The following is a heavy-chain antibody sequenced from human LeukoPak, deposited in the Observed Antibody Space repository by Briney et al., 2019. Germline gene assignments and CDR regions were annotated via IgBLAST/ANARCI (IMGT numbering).Heavy chain of an antibody. CDR1: GGSISSGGYS. CDR2: IYYSGST. V-gene: IGHV4-31*03. CDR3: ARGRYCSSTSCTYSHYGMDV. J-gene: IGHJ6*02. Sequence: PSETLSLTCTVSGGSISSGGYSWSWIRQHTGKGLEWIGYIYYSGSTYYNPSLKSRVAISVDTSKNQFSLKLSSVTAADTAVYYCARGRYCSSTSCTYSHYGMDVWGQGTAVTVSS. D-gene: IGHD2-2*01.